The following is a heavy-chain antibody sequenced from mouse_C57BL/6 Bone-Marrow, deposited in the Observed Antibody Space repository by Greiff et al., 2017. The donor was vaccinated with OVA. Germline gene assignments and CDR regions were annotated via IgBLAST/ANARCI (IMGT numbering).Heavy chain of an antibody. CDR2: IYPGDGDT. D-gene: IGHD1-1*01. CDR3: ARGGLLRCSYYFDY. CDR1: GYAFSSSW. Sequence: VQLQQSGPELVKPGASVKLSCKASGYAFSSSWMNWVKQRPGKGLEWIGRIYPGDGDTNYNGKFKGKATLTADKSSSTAYMQLSSRTSEDSAVYVCARGGLLRCSYYFDYWGQGTTLTVSS. V-gene: IGHV1-82*01. J-gene: IGHJ2*01.